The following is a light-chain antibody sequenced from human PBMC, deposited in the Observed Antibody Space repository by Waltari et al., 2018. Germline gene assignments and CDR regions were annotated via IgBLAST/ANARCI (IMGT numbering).Light chain of an antibody. CDR3: CSYAGTYTV. CDR1: SSDVGAYNY. Sequence: QSALTQPRSVSGSPGQSVTIPCTGTSSDVGAYNYVLWYQQHPGKAPKLMIYDVSKLPAGVPDRFSGSKSGNTASLTISGLQSEDEADYYCCSYAGTYTVFGGGTKLTVL. V-gene: IGLV2-11*01. J-gene: IGLJ2*01. CDR2: DVS.